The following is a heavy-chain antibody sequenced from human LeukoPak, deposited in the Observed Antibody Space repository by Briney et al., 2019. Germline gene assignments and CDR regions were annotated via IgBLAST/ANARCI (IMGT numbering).Heavy chain of an antibody. D-gene: IGHD5-12*01. CDR1: GGSFSGYY. CDR3: ARNSGYEKYNWLDP. CDR2: INHSGST. J-gene: IGHJ5*02. Sequence: SETLSLTCAVYGGSFSGYYWSWIRQPPGKGLEWIGEINHSGSTNYNPSLKSRITISVDTSKNQFSLKLSSVTAADTAVYYCARNSGYEKYNWLDPWGQGTLVTVSS. V-gene: IGHV4-34*01.